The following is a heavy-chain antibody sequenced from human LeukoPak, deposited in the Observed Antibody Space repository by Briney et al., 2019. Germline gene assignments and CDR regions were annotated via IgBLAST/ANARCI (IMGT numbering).Heavy chain of an antibody. CDR1: GFTFSDYY. V-gene: IGHV3-11*01. CDR2: ISSSGSTI. J-gene: IGHJ4*02. CDR3: ARDRGFCSGGSCFPNFDF. Sequence: GGSLRLSCAASGFTFSDYYMSWIRQAPGKGLEWVSYISSSGSTIYYADSVKGRFTISRDNAKNSLFLQMNSLRAEATAVYYCARDRGFCSGGSCFPNFDFWGQGTLVTVSS. D-gene: IGHD2-15*01.